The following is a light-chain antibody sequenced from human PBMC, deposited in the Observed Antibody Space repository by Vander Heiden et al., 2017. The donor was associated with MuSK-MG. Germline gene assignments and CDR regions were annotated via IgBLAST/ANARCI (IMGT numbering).Light chain of an antibody. CDR3: CSYAGSSTYV. Sequence: QSALTPPATVSGSPGQSLPFSCTGTSSDVGSYKLVSWYHQHPGKAPKLMIYEGSKRPSAVANRFSGSKSGNTASLTISGRQAEDEADYYCCSYAGSSTYVFGTGTKVTVL. CDR1: SSDVGSYKL. J-gene: IGLJ1*01. V-gene: IGLV2-23*01. CDR2: EGS.